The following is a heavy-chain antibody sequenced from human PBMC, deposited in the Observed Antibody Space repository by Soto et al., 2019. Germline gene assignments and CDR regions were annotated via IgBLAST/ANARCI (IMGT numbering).Heavy chain of an antibody. V-gene: IGHV4-31*03. Sequence: KASETLSLTCTVSGGSISSGGYYWSWIRRHPGKGLEWIGYIYYSGSTYYNPSLKSRVTISVDTSKNQFSLKLSSVTAADTAVYYCARAHPSPVAYFDYWGQGTLVTVSS. J-gene: IGHJ4*02. CDR3: ARAHPSPVAYFDY. CDR2: IYYSGST. CDR1: GGSISSGGYY.